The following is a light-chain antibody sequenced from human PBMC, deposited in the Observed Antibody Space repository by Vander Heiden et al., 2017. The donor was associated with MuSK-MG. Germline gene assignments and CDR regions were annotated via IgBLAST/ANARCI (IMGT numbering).Light chain of an antibody. CDR2: ATS. CDR1: ESIRRC. CDR3: QQSNSLYT. J-gene: IGKJ2*01. Sequence: DILMTQSPSSLSASVGDRVTITCRSSESIRRCLNWYQYKPETAPQLLIYATSSLQNGVPSRFRGSGSGTDFTLTITALRPEDFATYYCQQSNSLYTFGPGTKVEIK. V-gene: IGKV1-39*01.